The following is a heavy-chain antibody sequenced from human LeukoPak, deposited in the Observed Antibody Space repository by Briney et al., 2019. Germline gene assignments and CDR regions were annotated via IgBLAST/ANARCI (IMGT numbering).Heavy chain of an antibody. D-gene: IGHD2-21*02. J-gene: IGHJ3*02. CDR2: ICGSGGST. CDR3: AQVMAVTPFDDAFDI. V-gene: IGHV3-23*01. Sequence: GGSLRLSCAASGFTFSIYPMSCVRQAPGEGREWVSPICGSGGSTYYADSVKGRFTISRDNSNNTLYLQMNSLRAEDTAVYYCAQVMAVTPFDDAFDIWGQGTMVTVSS. CDR1: GFTFSIYP.